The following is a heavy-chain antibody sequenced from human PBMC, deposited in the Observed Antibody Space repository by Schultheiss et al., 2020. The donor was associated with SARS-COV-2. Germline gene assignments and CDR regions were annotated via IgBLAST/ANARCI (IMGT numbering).Heavy chain of an antibody. D-gene: IGHD3-10*01. V-gene: IGHV3-30*07. CDR1: GFTFSSYA. J-gene: IGHJ4*02. CDR3: TTASGSYYNGIDY. Sequence: GGSLRLSCAASGFTFSSYAMHWVRQAPGKGLEWVAVIWYDGSNKYYADSVKGRFTISRDNSKSTLYLQMNSLRAEDTAVYYCTTASGSYYNGIDYWGQGTQVTVSS. CDR2: IWYDGSNK.